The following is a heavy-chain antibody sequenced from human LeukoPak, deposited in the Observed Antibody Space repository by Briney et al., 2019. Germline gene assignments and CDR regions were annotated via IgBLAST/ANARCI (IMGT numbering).Heavy chain of an antibody. Sequence: SETLSLTCAVYGGSFSGYYWSWIRQPPGKGLEWIGSIYYSGSTYYNPSLKSRVTISVDTSKNQFSLKLSSVTAADTAVYYCAGLSYYYYYMDVWGKGTTVTVSS. CDR3: AGLSYYYYYMDV. CDR1: GGSFSGYY. CDR2: IYYSGST. V-gene: IGHV4-34*01. J-gene: IGHJ6*03. D-gene: IGHD6-19*01.